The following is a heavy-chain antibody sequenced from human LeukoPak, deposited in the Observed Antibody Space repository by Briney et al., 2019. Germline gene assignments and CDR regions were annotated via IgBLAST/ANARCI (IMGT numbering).Heavy chain of an antibody. V-gene: IGHV4-34*01. CDR3: ATRHSLLWFGELLAPFSY. J-gene: IGHJ4*02. D-gene: IGHD3-10*01. CDR1: GGSFSGYY. CDR2: INPSGST. Sequence: SETLSLTCAVYGGSFSGYYWSWIRQPPGKGLEWIGEINPSGSTNYNPSLKSRVTISVDTPKNQFSLKLSSVTAADTAVYYCATRHSLLWFGELLAPFSYWGQGTLVTVSS.